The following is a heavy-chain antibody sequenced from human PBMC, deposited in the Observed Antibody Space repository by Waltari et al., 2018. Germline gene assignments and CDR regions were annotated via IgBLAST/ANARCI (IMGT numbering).Heavy chain of an antibody. D-gene: IGHD3-10*01. Sequence: QVQLVQSGAEVKKPGSSVQVSCKASGGTFSSYAISWVRQAPEQGLEWMGGIIPIFGTANYAQKFQGRVTITADESTSTAYMELSSLRSEDTAVYYCARDPGFGAATYYYYGMDVWGQGTTVTVSS. CDR3: ARDPGFGAATYYYYGMDV. CDR1: GGTFSSYA. CDR2: IIPIFGTA. V-gene: IGHV1-69*01. J-gene: IGHJ6*02.